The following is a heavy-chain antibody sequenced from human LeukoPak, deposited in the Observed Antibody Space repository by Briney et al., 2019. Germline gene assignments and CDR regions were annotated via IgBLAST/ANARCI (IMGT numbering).Heavy chain of an antibody. CDR1: GGSISSGGYC. V-gene: IGHV4-31*01. CDR2: IYYSGST. D-gene: IGHD2-2*01. CDR3: ARESGRYCSSTSCLSEYYFDY. Sequence: SQTLSLTCTVSGGSISSGGYCWSWLRQHPGKGLEWIVYIYYSGSTYYNPSLKSQFTISVDTSKNQFSLKLSSVTAADTAVYYCARESGRYCSSTSCLSEYYFDYWGQGTLVTVSS. J-gene: IGHJ4*02.